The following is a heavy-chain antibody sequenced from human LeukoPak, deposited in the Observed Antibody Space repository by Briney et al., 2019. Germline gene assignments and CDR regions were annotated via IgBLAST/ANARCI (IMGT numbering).Heavy chain of an antibody. CDR2: ISAYNGNT. D-gene: IGHD2-2*01. CDR1: GYTFTSYG. Sequence: ASVKVSCKASGYTFTSYGISWVRQAPGQGLEWMGWISAYNGNTNYAQKLQGRVTMTTDTSTSTAYMELRSLRPDDTAVHYCARGYCSSTSCLRFDPWGQGTLVTVSS. CDR3: ARGYCSSTSCLRFDP. V-gene: IGHV1-18*04. J-gene: IGHJ5*02.